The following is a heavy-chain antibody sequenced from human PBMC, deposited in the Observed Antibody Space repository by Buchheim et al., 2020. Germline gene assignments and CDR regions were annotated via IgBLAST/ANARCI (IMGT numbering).Heavy chain of an antibody. J-gene: IGHJ4*02. CDR1: GYTFTSYY. D-gene: IGHD3-22*01. CDR3: AREQPSSGHGVLYYFDY. Sequence: QVQLVQSGAEVKKPGASVKVSCKASGYTFTSYYMHWVRQAPGQGLEGMGIINPSGGSTRYAPKFQGRVTMTRDTSTSTVYMELSSLRSEDTAVYYCAREQPSSGHGVLYYFDYWGQGTL. V-gene: IGHV1-46*01. CDR2: INPSGGST.